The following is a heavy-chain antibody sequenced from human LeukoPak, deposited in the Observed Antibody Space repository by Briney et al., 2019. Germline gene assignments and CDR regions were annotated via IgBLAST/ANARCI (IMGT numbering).Heavy chain of an antibody. Sequence: GRSLRLSCAASGFTFSSYAMHWVRQAPGKGLEWVAVISYDGSNKYYADSVKGRFTISRDNPKNTLYLQMNSLRAEDTAVYYCAKGEYSSSWFLTYYYYYGMDVWGQGTTVTVSS. J-gene: IGHJ6*02. CDR1: GFTFSSYA. D-gene: IGHD6-13*01. CDR2: ISYDGSNK. V-gene: IGHV3-30*04. CDR3: AKGEYSSSWFLTYYYYYGMDV.